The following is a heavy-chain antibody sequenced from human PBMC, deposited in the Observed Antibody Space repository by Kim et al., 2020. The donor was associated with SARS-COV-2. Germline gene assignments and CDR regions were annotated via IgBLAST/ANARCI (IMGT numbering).Heavy chain of an antibody. V-gene: IGHV3-23*01. D-gene: IGHD6-13*01. CDR2: ISGSGGST. J-gene: IGHJ6*02. CDR1: GFTFSSYA. Sequence: GGSLRLSCAASGFTFSSYAMSWVRQVPGKGLEWVSAISGSGGSTYYADSVKGRVTISRDNSKNTLYLQMNSLRAEDTAVYYCATPGEIAAAGTYYYYGMDVWGQGTTVTVSS. CDR3: ATPGEIAAAGTYYYYGMDV.